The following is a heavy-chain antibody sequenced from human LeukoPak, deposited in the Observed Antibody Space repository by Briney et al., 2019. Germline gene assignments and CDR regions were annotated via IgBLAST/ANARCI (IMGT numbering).Heavy chain of an antibody. J-gene: IGHJ3*02. Sequence: GGSLRLSCAASGFTFSSYGMHWVRQAPGKGLEWVAVISYDGSNKYYVDSVKGRFTISRDNSKNTLYLQMNSLRAEDTAVYYCAKDSGDLDFWSGYRSHAFDIWGQGTMVTVSS. CDR1: GFTFSSYG. D-gene: IGHD3-3*01. CDR3: AKDSGDLDFWSGYRSHAFDI. V-gene: IGHV3-30*18. CDR2: ISYDGSNK.